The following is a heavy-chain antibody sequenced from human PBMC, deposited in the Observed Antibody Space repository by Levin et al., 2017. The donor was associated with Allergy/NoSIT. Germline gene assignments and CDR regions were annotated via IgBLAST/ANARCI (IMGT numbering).Heavy chain of an antibody. J-gene: IGHJ5*02. CDR1: GFTFSSYA. V-gene: IGHV3-23*01. Sequence: GGSLRLSCAASGFTFSSYAMSWVRQAPGKGLEWVSAISGSGGSTYYADSVKGRFTISRDNSKNTLYLQMNSLRAEDTAVYYCAKVNVDKDAVIAAADWFDPWGQGTLVTVSS. CDR2: ISGSGGST. D-gene: IGHD6-13*01. CDR3: AKVNVDKDAVIAAADWFDP.